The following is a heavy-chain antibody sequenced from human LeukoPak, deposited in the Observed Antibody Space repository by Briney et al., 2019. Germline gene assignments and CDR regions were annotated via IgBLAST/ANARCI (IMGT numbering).Heavy chain of an antibody. CDR1: GFTFSSYA. CDR3: VRSYCSGGSCEI. Sequence: GGSLRLSCAASGFTFSSYAMSWVRQAPGKGLEWVSVIYSGGSTYYADSVKGRFTISRDNSKNTLYLQMNSLRAEDTAVYYCVRSYCSGGSCEIWGQGTLVTVSS. J-gene: IGHJ4*02. V-gene: IGHV3-66*01. D-gene: IGHD2-15*01. CDR2: IYSGGST.